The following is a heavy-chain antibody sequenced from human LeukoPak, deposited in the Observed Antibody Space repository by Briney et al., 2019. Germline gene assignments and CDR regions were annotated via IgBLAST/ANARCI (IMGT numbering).Heavy chain of an antibody. D-gene: IGHD5-12*01. J-gene: IGHJ4*02. CDR3: ASLYSGYDYGVPRPDY. CDR2: INPNSGGT. V-gene: IGHV1-2*02. CDR1: GYTFTGYY. Sequence: ASVKVSCKASGYTFTGYYMHWVRQAPGQGLEWMGWINPNSGGTNYAQKFQGRVTMTRDTSISTAYMELSRLRSDDTAVYYCASLYSGYDYGVPRPDYWGQGTLVTVSS.